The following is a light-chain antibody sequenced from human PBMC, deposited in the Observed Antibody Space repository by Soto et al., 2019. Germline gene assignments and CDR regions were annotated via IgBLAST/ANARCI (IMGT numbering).Light chain of an antibody. Sequence: DIVLTQSPGTLSLSLGERATLSCRASQSVSSSLLACYQQKPGQAPRLIFDAASSRASGMPHRFSGSGSERDFTLTLSRLEPEDFAVYYCQKHRSSSPYTFGQGTKLEI. J-gene: IGKJ2*01. V-gene: IGKV3-20*01. CDR2: AAS. CDR1: QSVSSSL. CDR3: QKHRSSSPYT.